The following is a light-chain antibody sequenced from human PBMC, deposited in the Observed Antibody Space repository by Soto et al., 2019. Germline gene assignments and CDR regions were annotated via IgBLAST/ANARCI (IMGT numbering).Light chain of an antibody. CDR2: DVN. Sequence: QSALTQPASVSGSPGQSITISCTGTSSDVGGYNDISWYQQHPGKAPKLMIYDVNNRPLGVSNRFSGSKSGNTASLTISGLQAEDEADYYCSSYSSSSTLVLFGGGTKLIVL. J-gene: IGLJ2*01. V-gene: IGLV2-14*01. CDR3: SSYSSSSTLVL. CDR1: SSDVGGYND.